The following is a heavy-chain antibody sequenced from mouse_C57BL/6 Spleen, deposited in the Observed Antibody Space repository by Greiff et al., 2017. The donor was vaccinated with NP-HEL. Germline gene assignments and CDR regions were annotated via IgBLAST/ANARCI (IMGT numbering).Heavy chain of an antibody. Sequence: EVMLVESGGGLVKPGGSLKLSCAASGFTFSSYAMSWVRQTPEKRLEWVATISDGGSYTYYPDNVKGRFTISRDNAKNNLYLQMSHLKSEDTAMYYCARDPGDYGSSPFAYWGQGTLVTVSA. V-gene: IGHV5-4*01. CDR1: GFTFSSYA. J-gene: IGHJ3*01. CDR3: ARDPGDYGSSPFAY. D-gene: IGHD1-1*01. CDR2: ISDGGSYT.